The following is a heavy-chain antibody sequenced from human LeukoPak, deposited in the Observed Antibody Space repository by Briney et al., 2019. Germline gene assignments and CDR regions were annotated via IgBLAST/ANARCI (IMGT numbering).Heavy chain of an antibody. CDR3: ARGDIVLMVYAMDNWFDP. Sequence: GASVKVSCKASGYTFTSYYMHWVRQAPGQGLEWMGIINPSGGSTSYAQKFQGRVTMTRDTSTSTVYMELSSLRSEDTAVYYCARGDIVLMVYAMDNWFDPWGQGTLVTVS. V-gene: IGHV1-46*01. CDR1: GYTFTSYY. J-gene: IGHJ5*02. CDR2: INPSGGST. D-gene: IGHD2-8*01.